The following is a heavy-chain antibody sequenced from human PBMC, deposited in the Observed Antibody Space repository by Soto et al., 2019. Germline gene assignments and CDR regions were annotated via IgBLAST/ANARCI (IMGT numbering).Heavy chain of an antibody. D-gene: IGHD2-2*01. CDR2: IYYSGST. CDR1: GGSISSGGYY. V-gene: IGHV4-31*03. J-gene: IGHJ4*02. CDR3: ARTRLSRQDIVVVPAAIFDY. Sequence: SETLSLTCTVSGGSISSGGYYWSWIRQHPGEGLEWIGYIYYSGSTYYNPSLKSRVTISVDTSKNQFSLKLSSVTAADTAVYYCARTRLSRQDIVVVPAAIFDYWGQGTLVTVSS.